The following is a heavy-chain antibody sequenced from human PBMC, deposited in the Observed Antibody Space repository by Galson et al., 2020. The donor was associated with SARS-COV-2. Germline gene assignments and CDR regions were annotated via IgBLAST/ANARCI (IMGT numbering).Heavy chain of an antibody. J-gene: IGHJ4*02. CDR3: ARDEGYGSGWAVGGWD. D-gene: IGHD6-19*01. Sequence: SETLSLTCTVSGYSITSGYYWGWNRQTPGKGLEWIGIIFHSGSTFYNPSLKSRVTISLDMSKNQFSLKLSSVTAADTAVYYCARDEGYGSGWAVGGWDWGQGTLVTVSS. CDR2: IFHSGST. V-gene: IGHV4-38-2*02. CDR1: GYSITSGYY.